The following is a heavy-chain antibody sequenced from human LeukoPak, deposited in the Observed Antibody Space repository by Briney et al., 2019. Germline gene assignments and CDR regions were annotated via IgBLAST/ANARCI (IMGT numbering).Heavy chain of an antibody. J-gene: IGHJ4*02. CDR3: AKARFLEWSREFDY. D-gene: IGHD3-3*01. CDR1: GFTFSSYA. V-gene: IGHV3-23*01. CDR2: ISGSGGST. Sequence: GGSLRLSCAASGFTFSSYAMSWVRQAPGKGLEWVSAISGSGGSTYYADSVKGRFTISRDNSKNTLYLKMNSMRAEDTAVYCCAKARFLEWSREFDYWGQGTLATVSS.